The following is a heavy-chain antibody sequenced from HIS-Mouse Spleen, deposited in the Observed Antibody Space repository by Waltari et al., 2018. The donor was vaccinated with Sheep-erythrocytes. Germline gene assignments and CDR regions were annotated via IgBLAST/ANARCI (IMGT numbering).Heavy chain of an antibody. CDR2: RNPNSGNT. D-gene: IGHD6-19*01. CDR3: ARVNLYSSGWYAYYYYGMDV. J-gene: IGHJ6*02. Sequence: QVQLVQSGAEVKKPGASVKVSCKASGYTFTSYDINWVRHATGQGLEWMGWRNPNSGNTGDAQKFQGRVTMTRNTSISTAYMELSSLRSEDTAVYYCARVNLYSSGWYAYYYYGMDVWGQGTTVTVSS. CDR1: GYTFTSYD. V-gene: IGHV1-8*01.